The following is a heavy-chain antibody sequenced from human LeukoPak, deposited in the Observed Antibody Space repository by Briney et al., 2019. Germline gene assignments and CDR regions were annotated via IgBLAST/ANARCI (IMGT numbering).Heavy chain of an antibody. D-gene: IGHD5-18*01. CDR3: AREPTSMIL. CDR2: ISSSSNYI. V-gene: IGHV3-21*01. J-gene: IGHJ4*02. CDR1: GVTFSSYS. Sequence: GGSLRLSCAASGVTFSSYSMNLVRQTPGKGLEWVSSISSSSNYIYYADSVKGRFTISRDNAKNSLYLQMNSLRAEDTAVYYCAREPTSMILWGQGTLVTVSS.